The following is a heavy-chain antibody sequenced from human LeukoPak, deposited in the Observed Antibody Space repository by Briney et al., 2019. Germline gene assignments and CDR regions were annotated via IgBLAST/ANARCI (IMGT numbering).Heavy chain of an antibody. CDR1: GGSISTYH. Sequence: ASETLSLTCTVSGGSISTYHWSWIRQPPGKGLEWIGYIQYSGRTNYNPSLQSRATISLDTSKNQFSLNLKSVTATDTAVYYCARSRWTFPPHPLAFDYWGQGILVTVSS. D-gene: IGHD3/OR15-3a*01. CDR3: ARSRWTFPPHPLAFDY. J-gene: IGHJ4*02. CDR2: IQYSGRT. V-gene: IGHV4-59*01.